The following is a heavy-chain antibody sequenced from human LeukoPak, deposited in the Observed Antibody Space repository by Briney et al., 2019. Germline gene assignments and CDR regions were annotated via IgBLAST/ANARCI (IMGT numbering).Heavy chain of an antibody. V-gene: IGHV3-23*01. J-gene: IGHJ4*02. CDR3: ANDAQLLFGIATKPFDY. Sequence: GGSLRLSCAASGFTFSSYAMSWVRQAPGKGLEWVSAISGSGGSTYYADSVKGRFTISRDNSKNTLYLQMNGLRAEDTAVYYCANDAQLLFGIATKPFDYWGQGTLVTVSS. CDR2: ISGSGGST. D-gene: IGHD2-2*01. CDR1: GFTFSSYA.